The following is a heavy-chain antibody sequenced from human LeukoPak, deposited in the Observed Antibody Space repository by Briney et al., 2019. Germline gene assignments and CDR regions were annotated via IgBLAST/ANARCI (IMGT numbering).Heavy chain of an antibody. V-gene: IGHV3-23*01. Sequence: PGGSLRLSCAASGFTFSSYAMSWVRQAPGKGLEWVSAISASGGSTYYADSVKGRFTISRDNSKNTLYLQMNSLRAEDTAVYYCARDSSYYYDSSGYYYETYFDYWGQGTLVTVSS. CDR3: ARDSSYYYDSSGYYYETYFDY. D-gene: IGHD3-22*01. CDR1: GFTFSSYA. CDR2: ISASGGST. J-gene: IGHJ4*02.